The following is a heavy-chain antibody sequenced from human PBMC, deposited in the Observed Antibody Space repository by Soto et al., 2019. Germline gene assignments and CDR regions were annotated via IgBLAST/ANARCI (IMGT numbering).Heavy chain of an antibody. J-gene: IGHJ4*02. V-gene: IGHV3-23*01. CDR3: AKPSQGWLQSFH. CDR1: GFTFSTYA. CDR2: IGGGSLNI. D-gene: IGHD5-12*01. Sequence: GGSLRLSCVTSGFTFSTYAMSWVRQAPGKGLEWVSAIGGGSLNIYYADSVKGRFTISRDNSKNTLYLQMNSLRAEDTAIYYCAKPSQGWLQSFHWGQGILVTVSS.